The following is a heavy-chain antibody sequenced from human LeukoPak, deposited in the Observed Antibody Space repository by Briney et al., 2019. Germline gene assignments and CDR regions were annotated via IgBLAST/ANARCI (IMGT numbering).Heavy chain of an antibody. CDR2: ISDSGGGT. V-gene: IGHV3-23*01. J-gene: IGHJ4*02. D-gene: IGHD3-16*01. CDR3: AKVGVGWVAFEY. CDR1: GFTFSNFA. Sequence: PGGSLRLSCAASGFTFSNFAMSWVRQAPGKGLQWVSAISDSGGGTFYADSVKGRFTISRDNSKNTLYLQMNILRAEDTAVYYCAKVGVGWVAFEYWGQGTLVTVSS.